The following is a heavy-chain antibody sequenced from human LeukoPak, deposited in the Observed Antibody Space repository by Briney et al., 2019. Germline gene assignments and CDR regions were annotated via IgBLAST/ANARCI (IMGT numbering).Heavy chain of an antibody. D-gene: IGHD5-24*01. V-gene: IGHV5-51*01. J-gene: IGHJ5*02. CDR1: GYSFTSYR. Sequence: GESLKISCTGSGYSFTSYRIGWVRQMPGKGLEWMGIIYPGDSDTTYSPSFQGQVTISADKSISTAYLQWSSLKASDTAIYYCARVEMGTGWFDPWGQGTLVTVSS. CDR2: IYPGDSDT. CDR3: ARVEMGTGWFDP.